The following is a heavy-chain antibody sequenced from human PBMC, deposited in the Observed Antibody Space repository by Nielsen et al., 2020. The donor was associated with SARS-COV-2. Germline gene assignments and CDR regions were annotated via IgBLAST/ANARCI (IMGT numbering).Heavy chain of an antibody. CDR2: INPNSGGT. Sequence: ASVKVSCKASGYTSTGYYMHWVRQAPGQGLEWMGWINPNSGGTNYAQKFQGRVTMTRDTSISTAYMELSRLRSDDTAVYYCAREQSESGDYDYWGQGTLVTVSS. D-gene: IGHD4-17*01. V-gene: IGHV1-2*02. CDR1: GYTSTGYY. CDR3: AREQSESGDYDY. J-gene: IGHJ4*02.